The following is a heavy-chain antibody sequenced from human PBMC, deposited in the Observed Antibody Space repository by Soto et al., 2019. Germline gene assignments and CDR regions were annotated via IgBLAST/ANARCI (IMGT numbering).Heavy chain of an antibody. V-gene: IGHV4-34*01. J-gene: IGHJ4*02. CDR3: ARDIITGVFDY. D-gene: IGHD3-16*01. CDR1: GGSFSGYY. CDR2: INHSGST. Sequence: QVQLQQGGAVLLKPSETLSLTCTDYGGSFSGYYWTWSRQPPGTGLEWLGEINHSGSTNYNPSLKSRVTVSVDTSKNPFALKLTSVTAADTAVYCCARDIITGVFDYWGQGTLV.